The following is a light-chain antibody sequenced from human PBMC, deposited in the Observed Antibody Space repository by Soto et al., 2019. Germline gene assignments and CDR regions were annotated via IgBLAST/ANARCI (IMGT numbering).Light chain of an antibody. CDR3: SSYTTNNLYI. V-gene: IGLV2-14*01. Sequence: QSVLTQHASVSGSPGQSITISCTGTSSDVGAYNYVSWYQQDPGKAPKLMIYEITNRPSGVSNRFSGSKSGNTASLTISGLQAEDEGDYYCSSYTTNNLYIFGSGTKVTVL. J-gene: IGLJ1*01. CDR1: SSDVGAYNY. CDR2: EIT.